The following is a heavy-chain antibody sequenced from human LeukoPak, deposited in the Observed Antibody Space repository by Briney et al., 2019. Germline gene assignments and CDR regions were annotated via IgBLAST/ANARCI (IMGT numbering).Heavy chain of an antibody. J-gene: IGHJ6*03. CDR3: ARGGRGWFGELWDYYYYMDV. CDR1: GGTFSNYA. Sequence: GASVKVSCKASGGTFSNYAISWVRQAPGQGLEWMGGIIPLFGTANYAQKFQGRVTITTDESTSTAYMELSSLRSEDTAVYYCARGGRGWFGELWDYYYYMDVWGKGTTVTVSS. CDR2: IIPLFGTA. D-gene: IGHD3-10*01. V-gene: IGHV1-69*05.